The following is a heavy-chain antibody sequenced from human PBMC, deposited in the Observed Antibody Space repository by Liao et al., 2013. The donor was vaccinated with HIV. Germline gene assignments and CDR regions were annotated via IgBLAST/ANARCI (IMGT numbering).Heavy chain of an antibody. CDR2: IYHSGST. J-gene: IGHJ2*01. D-gene: IGHD3-10*01. V-gene: IGHV4-30-2*01. CDR1: GASMSSAGDS. Sequence: QLQLQESGSGLVEPSQTLSLTCAVSGASMSSAGDSWSWIRQPPGKGLEWIGYIYHSGSTYYNPSLKSRVTISIDTSKNQFSLNLSSVTAADTAVYYCARSPGSGRLVWYFDLWGRGTLVTVSS. CDR3: ARSPGSGRLVWYFDL.